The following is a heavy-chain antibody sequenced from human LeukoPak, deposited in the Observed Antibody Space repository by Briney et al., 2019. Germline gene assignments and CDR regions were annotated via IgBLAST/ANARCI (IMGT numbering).Heavy chain of an antibody. V-gene: IGHV4-61*02. Sequence: SETLSLTCTVSGGSISSGSYYWSWIRQPAGKGLEWIGRIYSSGSTNYNPSLKSRVTISLDTSKNQFSLKLSSETAADTAVYYCASLPGHYDYVWGSQNFDYWGQGTLVTVSS. CDR3: ASLPGHYDYVWGSQNFDY. J-gene: IGHJ4*02. CDR2: IYSSGST. CDR1: GGSISSGSYY. D-gene: IGHD3-16*01.